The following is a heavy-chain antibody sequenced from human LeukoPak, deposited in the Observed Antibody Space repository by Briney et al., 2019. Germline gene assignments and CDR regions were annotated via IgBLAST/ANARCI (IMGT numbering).Heavy chain of an antibody. V-gene: IGHV3-23*01. CDR1: GVTFSSHV. D-gene: IGHD5-12*01. CDR2: ISGGGGST. CDR3: AKDRGGYSGYDFDY. Sequence: PGGSLRLSCTASGVTFSSHVMSWVRQAPGKGMEWVSTISGGGGSTHYADSVTGRFSLSRDNSKSTLYLQMNSLRAEDTAVYYCAKDRGGYSGYDFDYWGQGTLVTVSS. J-gene: IGHJ4*02.